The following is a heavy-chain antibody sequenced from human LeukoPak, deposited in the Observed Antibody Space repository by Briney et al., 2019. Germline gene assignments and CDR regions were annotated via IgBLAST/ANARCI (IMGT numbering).Heavy chain of an antibody. CDR1: RFTFSVHW. V-gene: IGHV3-30*02. Sequence: GGSLRLSCAASRFTFSVHWMHWVRQAPGKGLEWVAFIRYDGSNKYYADSVKGRFTISRDNSKNTLYLQMNSLRAEDTAVYYCAKPYYYIAVAPFDYWGQGTLVTVSS. J-gene: IGHJ4*02. CDR3: AKPYYYIAVAPFDY. D-gene: IGHD6-19*01. CDR2: IRYDGSNK.